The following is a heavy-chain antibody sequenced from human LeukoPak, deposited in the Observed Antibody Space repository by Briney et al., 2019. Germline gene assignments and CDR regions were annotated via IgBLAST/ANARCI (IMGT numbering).Heavy chain of an antibody. CDR3: ASPQYYDFWSGVLGAFDI. J-gene: IGHJ3*02. CDR2: IIPIFGTA. CDR1: GGTFSSYA. D-gene: IGHD3-3*01. Sequence: ASVKVSCKASGGTFSSYAISWVRQAPGQGLEWMGGIIPIFGTANYAQKFQGRVTITADESTSTAYMELSSLRSEDTAVYYCASPQYYDFWSGVLGAFDIWGQGTMVTVSS. V-gene: IGHV1-69*13.